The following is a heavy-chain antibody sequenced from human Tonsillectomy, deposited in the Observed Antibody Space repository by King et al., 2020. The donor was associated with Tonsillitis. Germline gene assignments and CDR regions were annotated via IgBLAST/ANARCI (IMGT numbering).Heavy chain of an antibody. J-gene: IGHJ5*02. CDR2: IRYDGSNK. V-gene: IGHV3-30*02. CDR3: ANQHGRGGSCPMS. CDR1: GFTFSSYG. D-gene: IGHD2-15*01. Sequence: VQLVESGGGVVQPGGSLRLSCAASGFTFSSYGMHWVRQAPGKGLEWVAYIRYDGSNKYYADSVKGRFTISRDDSKNRLYLQMNSLRREDTAVYYCANQHGRGGSCPMSWGQGTLVTVSS.